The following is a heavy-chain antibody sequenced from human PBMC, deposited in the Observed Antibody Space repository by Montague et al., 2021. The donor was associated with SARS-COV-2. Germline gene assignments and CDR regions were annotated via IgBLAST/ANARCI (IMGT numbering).Heavy chain of an antibody. CDR2: INHTGSA. CDR1: SGSFSDFY. Sequence: SETLSLTCAVYSGSFSDFYWTWIRQSPGKGLEWIGEINHTGSATYNPSLKGRVTLSRDTSKNQFSLKLQSVTLADTAVYYCARGQVTISGVLIFIPAAGHLAGWGQGTSVTVSS. J-gene: IGHJ3*01. V-gene: IGHV4-34*01. D-gene: IGHD3-3*01. CDR3: ARGQVTISGVLIFIPAAGHLAG.